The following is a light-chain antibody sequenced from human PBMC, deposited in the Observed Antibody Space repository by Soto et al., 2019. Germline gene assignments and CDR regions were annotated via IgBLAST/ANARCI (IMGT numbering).Light chain of an antibody. Sequence: IQLTQSPSSLSESEGDRVTITCRASQSISNWLAWYQQKPGKAPKLLIYKASSLESGVPSRFSGSGSGSDFTLTISSLQPDDLATYYCQQYDSYSRTFGQGTKVDIK. V-gene: IGKV1-5*03. CDR3: QQYDSYSRT. CDR1: QSISNW. J-gene: IGKJ1*01. CDR2: KAS.